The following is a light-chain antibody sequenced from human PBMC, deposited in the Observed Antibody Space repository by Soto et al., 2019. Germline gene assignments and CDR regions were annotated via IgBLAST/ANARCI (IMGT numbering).Light chain of an antibody. CDR3: QQRRNWPPLT. CDR2: GAS. J-gene: IGKJ4*01. V-gene: IGKV3-15*01. CDR1: QSVSTN. Sequence: EIVMTQSPTTLSVSPGERATLSCRASQSVSTNLAWYQQKPGQVPSLLIYGASTRASGIPARFSGSGSGTDFTLTISSLEPEDFAVYYCQQRRNWPPLTFGGGTKVDIK.